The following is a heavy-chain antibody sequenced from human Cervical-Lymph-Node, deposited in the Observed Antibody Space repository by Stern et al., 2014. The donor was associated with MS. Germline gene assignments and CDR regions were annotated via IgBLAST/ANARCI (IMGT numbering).Heavy chain of an antibody. CDR2: IHYSGSS. V-gene: IGHV4-59*11. Sequence: QVQLQESGPGLVKPSETLSLTCTVSGDSISSHYWTWMRQPPGKGLEWIGYIHYSGSSWSNPSLKSRVTMSIDTSKNQISLRLTSVSAADTAVYYCVRYCSGGSCPDVWGQGTTVTVSS. J-gene: IGHJ6*02. D-gene: IGHD2-15*01. CDR1: GDSISSHY. CDR3: VRYCSGGSCPDV.